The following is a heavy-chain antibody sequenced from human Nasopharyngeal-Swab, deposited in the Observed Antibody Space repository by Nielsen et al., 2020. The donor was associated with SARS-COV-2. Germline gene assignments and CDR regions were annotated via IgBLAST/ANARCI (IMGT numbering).Heavy chain of an antibody. CDR1: GFTVSSNY. CDR2: IYSDGST. V-gene: IGHV3-53*01. D-gene: IGHD2-21*02. Sequence: GESLKISCEASGFTVSSNYMSWVRQAPGKGLEWVSVIYSDGSTSYADSVKGRFTISRDKSKNTLYLQMNRLKADDTAIYYCAKEAPSCGADCRSLSDYWGQGILVTVSS. CDR3: AKEAPSCGADCRSLSDY. J-gene: IGHJ4*02.